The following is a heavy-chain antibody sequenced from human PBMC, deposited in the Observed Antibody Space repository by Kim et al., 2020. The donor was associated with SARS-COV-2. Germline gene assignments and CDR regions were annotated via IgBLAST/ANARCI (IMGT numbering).Heavy chain of an antibody. CDR3: ARDNRYSGYDPAIDY. Sequence: GGSLRLSCAASGFTFSSYGMHWVRQAPGKGLEWVAVIWYDGSNKYYADSVKGRFTISRDNSKNTLYLQMNSLRAEDTAVYYCARDNRYSGYDPAIDYWGQGTLVTVSS. V-gene: IGHV3-33*08. J-gene: IGHJ4*02. CDR2: IWYDGSNK. D-gene: IGHD5-12*01. CDR1: GFTFSSYG.